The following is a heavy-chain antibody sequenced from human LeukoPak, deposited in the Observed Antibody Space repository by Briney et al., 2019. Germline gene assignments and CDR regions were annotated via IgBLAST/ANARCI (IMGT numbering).Heavy chain of an antibody. D-gene: IGHD3-10*01. CDR1: GGSISSSSYY. CDR2: IYYSGST. Sequence: SETLSLTCTVSGGSISSSSYYWGWIRQPPGKGLEWIGSIYYSGSTYYNPSLKSRVTISVDTSKNQFSLKLSSVTAADTAVYYCASHPGGSDPHDYWGQGTLVTVSS. J-gene: IGHJ4*02. CDR3: ASHPGGSDPHDY. V-gene: IGHV4-39*07.